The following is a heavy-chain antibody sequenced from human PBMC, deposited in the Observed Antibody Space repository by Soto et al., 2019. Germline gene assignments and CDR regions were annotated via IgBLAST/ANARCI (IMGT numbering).Heavy chain of an antibody. CDR2: IYYSGST. Sequence: APGRGRLSEPRSPNSPVPVGPTVGTSWGWFGRSPGRGPEWIGYIYYSGSTNYNPSLKSRVTISVDTSKNQFSLELSSVTAADTAVYYCARGSSGWPPRLDYWGQGTLVTVSS. CDR1: VGPTVGTS. J-gene: IGHJ4*02. CDR3: ARGSSGWPPRLDY. V-gene: IGHV4-59*01. D-gene: IGHD6-19*01.